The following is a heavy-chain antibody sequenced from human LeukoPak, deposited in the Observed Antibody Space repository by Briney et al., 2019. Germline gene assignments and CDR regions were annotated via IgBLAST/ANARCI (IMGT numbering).Heavy chain of an antibody. CDR2: TYYRSKWYN. CDR3: ARETINYFDY. J-gene: IGHJ4*02. CDR1: GDSVSSNSVA. Sequence: LSQTLSLTCGISGDSVSSNSVAWNWIRQSPSRGLEWLGRTYYRSKWYNDYAVSVESRIIINPDTSKNQFSLQLNSVTPEDTAVYYCARETINYFDYWGQGTLVTVSS. D-gene: IGHD4/OR15-4a*01. V-gene: IGHV6-1*01.